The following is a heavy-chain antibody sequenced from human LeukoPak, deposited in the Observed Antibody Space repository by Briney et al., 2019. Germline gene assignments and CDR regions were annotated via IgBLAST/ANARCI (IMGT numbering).Heavy chain of an antibody. CDR2: ISYDGGKK. CDR3: ASRKDTPHLPDY. CDR1: DFTFSTYA. V-gene: IGHV3-30-3*01. J-gene: IGHJ4*02. D-gene: IGHD5-18*01. Sequence: GGSLRLSCAVSDFTFSTYAMHWVRQAPDKGLEWVAVISYDGGKKYYADSVKGRFTISRDNSKNTLYLQMNSLRTEDTAMYYCASRKDTPHLPDYGGQGTLVTVSS.